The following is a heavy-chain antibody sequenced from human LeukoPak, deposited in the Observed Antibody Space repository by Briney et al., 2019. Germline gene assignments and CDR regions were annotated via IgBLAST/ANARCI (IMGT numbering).Heavy chain of an antibody. CDR3: ARGRAHYYDSSGYSLSVRYYFDY. J-gene: IGHJ4*02. D-gene: IGHD3-22*01. Sequence: SETLSLTCAVYGGSFSGYYWSWIRQPPGKGLEWIGEINHSGSTNYNPSLKSRVTISVDTSKNQFSLKLSSVTAADTAVYYCARGRAHYYDSSGYSLSVRYYFDYWGQGTLVTVSS. CDR2: INHSGST. V-gene: IGHV4-34*01. CDR1: GGSFSGYY.